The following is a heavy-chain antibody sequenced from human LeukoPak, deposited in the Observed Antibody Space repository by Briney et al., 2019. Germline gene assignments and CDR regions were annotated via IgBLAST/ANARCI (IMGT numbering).Heavy chain of an antibody. CDR3: ARDTYYYDSSGYYLRGLDP. V-gene: IGHV4-4*07. Sequence: SETLSLTCSVSGGSISTYYWSWIRQPAGRGLEWVGRLCSTGTTNYNPSLKSRVTMSIDTSKNQFSLKLSSVTAADTAVYYCARDTYYYDSSGYYLRGLDPWGQGILVTVSS. CDR1: GGSISTYY. CDR2: LCSTGTT. J-gene: IGHJ5*02. D-gene: IGHD3-22*01.